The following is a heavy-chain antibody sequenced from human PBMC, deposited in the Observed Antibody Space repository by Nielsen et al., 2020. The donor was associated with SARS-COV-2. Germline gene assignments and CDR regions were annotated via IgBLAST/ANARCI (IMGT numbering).Heavy chain of an antibody. CDR1: GGSISSYY. CDR2: IYYSGST. J-gene: IGHJ6*03. V-gene: IGHV4-59*08. CDR3: ARDNYDFWSGYKGVYYYYYMDA. Sequence: GSLRLSCTVSGGSISSYYWSWIRQPPGKGLEWIGYIYYSGSTNYNPSLKSRVTISVDTSKNQFSLKLSSVTAADTAVYYCARDNYDFWSGYKGVYYYYYMDAWGKGTTVTVSS. D-gene: IGHD3-3*01.